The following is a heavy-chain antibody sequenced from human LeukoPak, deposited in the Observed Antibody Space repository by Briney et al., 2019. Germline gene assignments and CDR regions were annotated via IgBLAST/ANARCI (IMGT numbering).Heavy chain of an antibody. CDR1: GFTFSSYG. Sequence: GGSLRLSCAASGFTFSSYGMHWVRQAPGQGLEWVAVIWNDGSNKYYVDSVKGRFTISRDNSKNTLYLQMNSLRAEDTAVYYCATPDSWSPFDYWGQGTLVTVSS. V-gene: IGHV3-33*01. CDR3: ATPDSWSPFDY. CDR2: IWNDGSNK. D-gene: IGHD6-13*01. J-gene: IGHJ4*02.